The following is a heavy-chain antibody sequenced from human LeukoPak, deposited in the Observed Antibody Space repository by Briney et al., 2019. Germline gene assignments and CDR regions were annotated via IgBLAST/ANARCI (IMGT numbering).Heavy chain of an antibody. V-gene: IGHV4-61*02. CDR2: IYSSGST. Sequence: PSETLSLTCTASGGSISSGSYYWSWIRQPAGKGLEWIGRIYSSGSTNYNPSLKSRVTISVDTSKNQFSLKLSSVTAADTAVYYCARADNYPDAFDIWGQGTMVTVSS. CDR3: ARADNYPDAFDI. CDR1: GGSISSGSYY. J-gene: IGHJ3*02. D-gene: IGHD5-24*01.